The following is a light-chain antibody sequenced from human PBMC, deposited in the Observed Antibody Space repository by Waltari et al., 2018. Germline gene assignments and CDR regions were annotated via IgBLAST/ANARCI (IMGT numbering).Light chain of an antibody. J-gene: IGKJ2*01. CDR3: QQASSMPYT. CDR1: QGIGTW. Sequence: DSPMTQSPSLLSASVGDRVTITCRASQGIGTWLAWYQQRALKARTLLIRSASRLQSGVPSRFSGSGSGTEFNLTISSLQPEDFATYYCQQASSMPYTFGQGTRLEIQ. V-gene: IGKV1-12*01. CDR2: SAS.